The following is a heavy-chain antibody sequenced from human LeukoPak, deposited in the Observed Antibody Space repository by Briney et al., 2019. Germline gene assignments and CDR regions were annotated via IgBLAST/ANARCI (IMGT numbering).Heavy chain of an antibody. Sequence: QTGGSLRLSCAASGFTFSNYEMNWVRQAPGKGLEWVSYISSSVSTIYYADSVKGRFTISRDNAKNSLYLQMNSLRAEDTAVYYCARDFADPRPSRRWFGELLYSTPYNWFDPWGQGTLVTVSS. V-gene: IGHV3-48*03. D-gene: IGHD3-10*01. CDR1: GFTFSNYE. J-gene: IGHJ5*02. CDR3: ARDFADPRPSRRWFGELLYSTPYNWFDP. CDR2: ISSSVSTI.